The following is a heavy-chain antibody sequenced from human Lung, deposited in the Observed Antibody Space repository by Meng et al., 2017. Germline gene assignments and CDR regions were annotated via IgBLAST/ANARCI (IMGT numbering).Heavy chain of an antibody. CDR3: ARGPTTMAHDFDY. D-gene: IGHD4-23*01. V-gene: IGHV4-34*01. CDR2: INHSGST. Sequence: QVQRQRGGAGLLKPSETLYLTCVVAGESFSDYCWSWIRQPPGKGLEWIGEINHSGSTKYNPSLESRATISVDTSQNNLSLKLRSVTAADSAVYYCARGPTTMAHDFDYWGQGTLVTVSS. J-gene: IGHJ4*02. CDR1: GESFSDYC.